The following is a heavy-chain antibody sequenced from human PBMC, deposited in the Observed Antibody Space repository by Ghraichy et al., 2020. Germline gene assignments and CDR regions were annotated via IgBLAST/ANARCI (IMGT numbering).Heavy chain of an antibody. J-gene: IGHJ4*02. V-gene: IGHV3-23*01. Sequence: GSLRLSCAASGFTFSGYAMSWVRQSPGKELEWVSSISGNGGGTYYADSVKGRFTISRDNSKNTLHLQMNTLRAEDAAIYYCARRFLEAGDYWGQGTLVTVSS. D-gene: IGHD3-3*01. CDR3: ARRFLEAGDY. CDR1: GFTFSGYA. CDR2: ISGNGGGT.